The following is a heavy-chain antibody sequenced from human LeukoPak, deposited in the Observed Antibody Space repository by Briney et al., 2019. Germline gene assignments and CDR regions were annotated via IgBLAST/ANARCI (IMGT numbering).Heavy chain of an antibody. D-gene: IGHD6-19*01. CDR1: GFTFSSYA. J-gene: IGHJ4*02. CDR2: ISGSGGST. CDR3: AKGLYSSGWSDFDY. Sequence: GGSLRLSCAASGFTFSSYAMSWVRQAPGKGLGWVSAISGSGGSTYYADSVKGRFTISRDNSKSTLYLQMNSLRAEDTAVYYCAKGLYSSGWSDFDYWGQGTLVTVSS. V-gene: IGHV3-23*01.